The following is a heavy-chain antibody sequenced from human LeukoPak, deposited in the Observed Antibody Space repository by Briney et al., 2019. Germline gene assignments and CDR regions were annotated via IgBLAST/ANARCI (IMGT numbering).Heavy chain of an antibody. J-gene: IGHJ5*02. V-gene: IGHV3-53*01. Sequence: GRSLRLSCAASGFTVRSNYVTSVRHAPGKGLEWVSVMYSGDSTYYDDSVKGRFTISRDNSKNTLDLQMNSLRDEDTGVYYCARTDGYSSWFVHWGQGTLVTVSS. CDR3: ARTDGYSSWFVH. CDR2: MYSGDST. D-gene: IGHD5-18*01. CDR1: GFTVRSNY.